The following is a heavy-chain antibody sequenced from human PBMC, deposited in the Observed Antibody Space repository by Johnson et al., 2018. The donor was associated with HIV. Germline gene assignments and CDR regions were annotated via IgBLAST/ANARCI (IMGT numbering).Heavy chain of an antibody. CDR1: GFTFSNAW. CDR2: IKSKTDGGTT. V-gene: IGHV3-15*01. D-gene: IGHD3-16*01. CDR3: AKGWGAFDI. Sequence: VQLVESGGGLVKPGGSLRLSCAASGFTFSNAWMNWVRQAPGKGLEWVGRIKSKTDGGTTDYAAPVKGRFTISRDDLKNMLYLQMNSLRAEDTAVYYCAKGWGAFDIWGQGTMVTVSS. J-gene: IGHJ3*02.